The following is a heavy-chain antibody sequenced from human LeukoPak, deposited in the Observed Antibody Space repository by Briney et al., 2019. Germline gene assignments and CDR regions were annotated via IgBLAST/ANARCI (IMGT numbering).Heavy chain of an antibody. D-gene: IGHD4-11*01. CDR2: IHYSGST. V-gene: IGHV4-61*05. CDR1: GGSISSSSYY. CDR3: AGYGNYWDWYFDL. J-gene: IGHJ2*01. Sequence: PSETLSLTCTVSGGSISSSSYYWSWLRQPPGKGLEWIGYIHYSGSTNHNPSLKSRVTISIDKSKKQITLRLTSVTAADTAVYYCAGYGNYWDWYFDLWGRGTLVTVSS.